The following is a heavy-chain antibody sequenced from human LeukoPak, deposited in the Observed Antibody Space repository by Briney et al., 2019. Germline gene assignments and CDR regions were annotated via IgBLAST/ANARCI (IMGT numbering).Heavy chain of an antibody. CDR1: GGTFSSYA. CDR3: ARDQRGIPGEPFYYYSYMDV. D-gene: IGHD7-27*01. Sequence: SVKVSCKASGGTFSSYAISWVRQAPGQGLEWMGGIIPIFGTANYAQKFQGRVTITADESTSTAYMELSSLSSEDTAVYYCARDQRGIPGEPFYYYSYMDVWGKGTTVTVSS. CDR2: IIPIFGTA. V-gene: IGHV1-69*13. J-gene: IGHJ6*03.